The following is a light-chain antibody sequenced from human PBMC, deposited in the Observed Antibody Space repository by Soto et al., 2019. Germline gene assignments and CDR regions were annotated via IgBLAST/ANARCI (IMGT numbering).Light chain of an antibody. CDR2: AAS. CDR1: QGISSW. CDR3: QQTTSFPLT. Sequence: DIQMTQSPSFVSASVGDIVTITCRGSQGISSWLAWYQHRPGRAPKLLIHAASNLESGVPSRFSGSGSGTDFTLTISSLQTEDFATYYCQQTTSFPLTFGEGTKVEIK. V-gene: IGKV1-12*01. J-gene: IGKJ4*01.